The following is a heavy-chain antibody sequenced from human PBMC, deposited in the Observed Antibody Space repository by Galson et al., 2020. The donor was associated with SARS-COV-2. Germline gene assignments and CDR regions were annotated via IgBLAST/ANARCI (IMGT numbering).Heavy chain of an antibody. V-gene: IGHV4-34*01. Sequence: PSETLSLTCAVFGGSFSGYSWTWIRQPPGKGLEWIGEINLSGRTRYNPSLKSRVSMPVDTSKNQFSRRLSSVTAADTAVYYCARGFDGLYDSSGFFGLGVFFYYGLDVWGQGTTVSVSS. CDR2: INLSGRT. J-gene: IGHJ6*02. CDR3: ARGFDGLYDSSGFFGLGVFFYYGLDV. D-gene: IGHD3-22*01. CDR1: GGSFSGYS.